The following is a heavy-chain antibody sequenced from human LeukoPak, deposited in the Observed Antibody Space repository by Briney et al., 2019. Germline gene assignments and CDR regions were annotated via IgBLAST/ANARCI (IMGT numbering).Heavy chain of an antibody. D-gene: IGHD3-10*01. Sequence: ASVKVSCKASGYTFTSYGISWVRQAPGQGLEWMGWISAYNGSTNYAQKLQGRVTMTTDTSTSTAYMELRSLRSDDTAVYYCARDHGSGSYYDPIDYWGQGTLVTVSS. J-gene: IGHJ4*02. CDR1: GYTFTSYG. V-gene: IGHV1-18*01. CDR3: ARDHGSGSYYDPIDY. CDR2: ISAYNGST.